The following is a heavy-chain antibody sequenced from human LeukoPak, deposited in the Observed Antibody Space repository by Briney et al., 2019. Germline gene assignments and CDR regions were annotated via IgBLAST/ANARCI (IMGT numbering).Heavy chain of an antibody. CDR1: GYTFTSYG. D-gene: IGHD6-19*01. Sequence: ASVKVSCKASGYTFTSYGISWVRQAPGQGLEWMGWISAYNGNTNYAQKLQGRVTMTTDTSTSTAYMELRGLRSDDTAVYYCARDLFPGLMCIAVAWAGMDVWGQGTRVSVSS. J-gene: IGHJ6*02. V-gene: IGHV1-18*01. CDR2: ISAYNGNT. CDR3: ARDLFPGLMCIAVAWAGMDV.